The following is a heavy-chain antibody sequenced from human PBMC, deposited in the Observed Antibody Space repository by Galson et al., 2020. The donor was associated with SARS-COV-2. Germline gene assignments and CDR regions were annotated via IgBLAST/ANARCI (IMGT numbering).Heavy chain of an antibody. CDR1: GFSFRSHD. J-gene: IGHJ3*02. CDR2: IDPAGGT. Sequence: GGSLRLSCSASGFSFRSHDMHWFRQAPGKGQEWGYAIDPAGGTYYSASVRGRSTISRENAKNSFYLQMNSLTAGDTAVYYCAREASPTYCGGDCPATFDIWGQGTMVTVSS. CDR3: AREASPTYCGGDCPATFDI. V-gene: IGHV3-13*01. D-gene: IGHD2-21*02.